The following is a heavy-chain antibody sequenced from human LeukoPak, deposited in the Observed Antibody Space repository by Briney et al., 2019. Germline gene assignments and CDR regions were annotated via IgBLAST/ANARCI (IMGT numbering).Heavy chain of an antibody. V-gene: IGHV3-7*01. D-gene: IGHD2-15*01. CDR1: GFTFSSYW. J-gene: IGHJ4*02. Sequence: GGSLRLSCAASGFTFSSYWMSWVRQAPGKGLEWVANIKQDGSEKYYVDSVKGRFTISRDNSKNTLYLQMNSLRAEDTAVYYCAKEALDIVVVVAATAYFDYWGQGTLVTVSS. CDR3: AKEALDIVVVVAATAYFDY. CDR2: IKQDGSEK.